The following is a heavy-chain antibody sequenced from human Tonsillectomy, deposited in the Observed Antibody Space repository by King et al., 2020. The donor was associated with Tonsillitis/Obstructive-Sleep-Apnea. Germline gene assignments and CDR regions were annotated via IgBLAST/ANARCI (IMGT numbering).Heavy chain of an antibody. CDR1: GFTFSNAW. CDR3: TTAGYDYYGMDV. D-gene: IGHD7-27*01. CDR2: IKSKTVGGTT. Sequence: QLVQSGGGLVKPGGSLRLSCAASGFTFSNAWMNWVRQAPGKGLEWVGRIKSKTVGGTTDYAAPVKGRFTISRDDSKNTLYLQMNSPKTEDTAVYYCTTAGYDYYGMDVWGQGTTVTVSS. V-gene: IGHV3-15*07. J-gene: IGHJ6*02.